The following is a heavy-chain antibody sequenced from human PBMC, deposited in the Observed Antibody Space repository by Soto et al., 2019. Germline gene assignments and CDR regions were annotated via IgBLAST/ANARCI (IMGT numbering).Heavy chain of an antibody. CDR2: IDSAGDA. D-gene: IGHD3-10*01. Sequence: GGSLRLSCAASGFTFSSYSMNWVRQAPGKGLEWVSGIDSAGDAKYPASVKGRFTISRENAKNSLHLQMNSLRAEDTAVFYCAKGLGWFGELFNHDAFDIWGQGTMVTVSS. J-gene: IGHJ3*02. CDR1: GFTFSSYS. V-gene: IGHV3-13*01. CDR3: AKGLGWFGELFNHDAFDI.